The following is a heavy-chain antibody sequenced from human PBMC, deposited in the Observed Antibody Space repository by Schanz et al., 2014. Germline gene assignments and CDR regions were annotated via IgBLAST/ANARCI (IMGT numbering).Heavy chain of an antibody. CDR2: MNPNSGTT. D-gene: IGHD5-12*01. J-gene: IGHJ4*02. Sequence: QVQLVQSGAEVKKPGASVKVSCKASGYNITSNDVTWVRQATGQGLEWMGWMNPNSGTTGYAQKFQGWVTMTRDTSISTAYMELSRLKSDDTAVYYGARAFGGYDPAGALDYWGQGTLVTVSS. CDR1: GYNITSND. V-gene: IGHV1-8*01. CDR3: ARAFGGYDPAGALDY.